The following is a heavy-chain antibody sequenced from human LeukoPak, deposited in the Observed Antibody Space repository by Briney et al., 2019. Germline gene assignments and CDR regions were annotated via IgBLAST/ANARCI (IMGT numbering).Heavy chain of an antibody. J-gene: IGHJ4*02. CDR1: GYTFTGYY. V-gene: IGHV1-2*02. CDR3: ASRGYGSGSYYNPNPFDY. D-gene: IGHD3-10*01. CDR2: INPNSGGT. Sequence: ASVKVSCKASGYTFTGYYMHWVRQAPGQGLEWMGWINPNSGGTNYAQKFQGRVTMTRDTSISTAYMELSRLRSDDTAVYYCASRGYGSGSYYNPNPFDYWGQGTLVTVPS.